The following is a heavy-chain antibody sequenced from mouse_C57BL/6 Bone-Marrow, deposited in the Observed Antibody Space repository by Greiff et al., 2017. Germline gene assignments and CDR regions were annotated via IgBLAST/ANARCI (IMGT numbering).Heavy chain of an antibody. CDR1: GYTFTSYW. J-gene: IGHJ3*01. D-gene: IGHD2-4*01. V-gene: IGHV1-52*01. CDR2: IDPSDSEP. CDR3: ARGDYYDYDGVAY. Sequence: VQLQQPGAELVRPGSSVKLSCKASGYTFTSYWMHWVKQRPIQGLEWIGNIDPSDSEPHYNQKFKDKATLTVDTSSSTAYMQLSSLTSEDSAVYYCARGDYYDYDGVAYWGQGTLVTVSA.